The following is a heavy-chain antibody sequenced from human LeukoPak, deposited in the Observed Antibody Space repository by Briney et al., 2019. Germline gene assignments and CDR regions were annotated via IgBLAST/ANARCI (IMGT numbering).Heavy chain of an antibody. D-gene: IGHD3-3*01. CDR3: AKDVGTYYDFWSPFDY. J-gene: IGHJ4*02. CDR1: GCTFSSYA. Sequence: GGSLRLSCAASGCTFSSYAMSWVRQAPGKGLEWVSAISGSGGSTYYAGSVKGRFTISRDNSKNTLYLQMNSLRAEDTAVYCCAKDVGTYYDFWSPFDYWGQGTLVTVSS. CDR2: ISGSGGST. V-gene: IGHV3-23*01.